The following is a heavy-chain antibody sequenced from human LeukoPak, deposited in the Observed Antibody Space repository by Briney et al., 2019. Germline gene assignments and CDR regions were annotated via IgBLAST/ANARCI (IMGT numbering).Heavy chain of an antibody. CDR3: ARGLYGSGSYYNLYYYYGMDV. CDR1: GFTFSSYE. Sequence: GGSLRLSCAASGFTFSSYEMNWVRQAPGKGLEWVSYISSSGSTIYYADSVKGRFTISRDNAKNSLNLQMNSLRAEDTAVYYCARGLYGSGSYYNLYYYYGMDVWGKGTTVTVSS. D-gene: IGHD3-10*01. J-gene: IGHJ6*04. V-gene: IGHV3-48*03. CDR2: ISSSGSTI.